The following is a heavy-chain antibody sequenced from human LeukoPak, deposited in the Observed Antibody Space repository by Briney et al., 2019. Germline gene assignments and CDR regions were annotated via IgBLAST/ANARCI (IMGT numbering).Heavy chain of an antibody. CDR3: AKDRPNYYGSNGHYYRRDGDY. J-gene: IGHJ4*02. D-gene: IGHD3-22*01. CDR1: GFTFGIYA. Sequence: GGSLRLSCAASGFTFGIYAMSWVRQAPGKGLQWVSSITSSGDGTYYADSVKGRFTISRDNSENMLYLQMNSLRVEDTAVYFCAKDRPNYYGSNGHYYRRDGDYWGQGTLVTVSS. CDR2: ITSSGDGT. V-gene: IGHV3-23*01.